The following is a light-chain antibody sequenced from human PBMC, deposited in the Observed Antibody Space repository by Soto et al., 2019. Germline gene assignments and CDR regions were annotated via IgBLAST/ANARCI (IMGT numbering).Light chain of an antibody. Sequence: EIVLTQSPGTLSLSPGERATLSCRASQSVSSSYLAWYQLKPGQAPRLLIYDASSRATGIPDRLSGSGSGTDFTLTISRLEPEDFAVYYCQQYGSIPWTFGQGTKVDIK. V-gene: IGKV3-20*01. CDR1: QSVSSSY. CDR3: QQYGSIPWT. CDR2: DAS. J-gene: IGKJ1*01.